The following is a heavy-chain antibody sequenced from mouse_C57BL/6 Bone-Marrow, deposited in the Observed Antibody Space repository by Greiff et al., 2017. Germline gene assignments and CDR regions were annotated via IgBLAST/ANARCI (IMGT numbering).Heavy chain of an antibody. J-gene: IGHJ2*01. CDR2: IRSKCSNYAT. CDR3: VVLLRYIDY. Sequence: EVKLVESGGGLVQPKGSLKLSCAASGFTFNTYAMHWVRQAPGKGLEWVARIRSKCSNYATYYADSVKDRFTISRDDSQSMLYLQMNNLKTEDTAMYYCVVLLRYIDYWGQGTTLTVSS. D-gene: IGHD1-1*01. CDR1: GFTFNTYA. V-gene: IGHV10-3*01.